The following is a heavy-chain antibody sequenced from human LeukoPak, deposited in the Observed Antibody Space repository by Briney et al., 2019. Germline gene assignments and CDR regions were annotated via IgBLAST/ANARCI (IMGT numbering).Heavy chain of an antibody. D-gene: IGHD7-27*01. CDR1: GFTFSSYS. J-gene: IGHJ4*02. CDR2: ISGSSTYI. Sequence: GGSLRLSCVASGFTFSSYSMNWVRQAPGKGLEWVSYISGSSTYIYYVDSLKGRFTISRDNAKNSLYLQMNSLRVEDTAVYYCASTTGDRDYWGQGTLVTVSS. CDR3: ASTTGDRDY. V-gene: IGHV3-21*01.